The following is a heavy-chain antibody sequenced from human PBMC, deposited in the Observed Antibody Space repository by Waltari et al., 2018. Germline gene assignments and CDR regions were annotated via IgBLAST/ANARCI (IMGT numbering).Heavy chain of an antibody. V-gene: IGHV4-39*07. J-gene: IGHJ6*03. Sequence: QVQLQESGPGRGKPSETVSLTCTVSGDSIRSGTSYWGWIRPPPGKGLEWIGSIYYSGNTYYHPSLKSRVTSSVDTPKSPFSLRLSSVPVADTALSSCARAWQPSYSYYYIDLSGQGTTVTLSS. CDR1: GDSIRSGTSY. CDR3: ARAWQPSYSYYYIDL. D-gene: IGHD6-13*01. CDR2: IYYSGNT.